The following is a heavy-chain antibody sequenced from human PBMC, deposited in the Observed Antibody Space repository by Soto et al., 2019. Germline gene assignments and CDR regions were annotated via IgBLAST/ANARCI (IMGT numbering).Heavy chain of an antibody. CDR1: GYAFTTYG. CDR3: ARGRYGDY. D-gene: IGHD1-1*01. V-gene: IGHV1-18*01. CDR2: ISAHNGNT. J-gene: IGHJ4*02. Sequence: QVHLVQSGAEVKKPGASVKVSCQASGYAFTTYGITWVRQAPGQGLEWMGWISAHNGNTNYAQKLQGRVTVTRDTSTSTAYMELRSLRSDDTAVYYWARGRYGDYWGQGDLVNVSS.